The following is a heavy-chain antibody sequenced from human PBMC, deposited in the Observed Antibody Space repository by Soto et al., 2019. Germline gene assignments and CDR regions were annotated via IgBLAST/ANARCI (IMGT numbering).Heavy chain of an antibody. CDR2: VTHSGTA. J-gene: IGHJ4*02. V-gene: IGHV4-30-2*01. D-gene: IGHD1-1*01. CDR1: GGSINSGTFS. CDR3: ARIHWRQRSLDQ. Sequence: SLSLPCSVSGGSINSGTFSLSWIRQPPGKVLQWIVYVTHSGTAYSIPSLSGRLTLSVDSSQTQFSLKLTSVTAADSAVYYCARIHWRQRSLDQWGQGTPVTVSS.